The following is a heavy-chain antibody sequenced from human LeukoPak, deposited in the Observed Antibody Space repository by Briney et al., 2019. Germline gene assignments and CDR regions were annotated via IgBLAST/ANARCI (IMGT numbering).Heavy chain of an antibody. CDR3: ARALNPDFVVAAPDAFDI. Sequence: GGSLRLSCPASGFTVSSNYMSWVRQAPGKGLEWVSVIYSGGSTYYADSVKGRFTISRDNSKNTLYLQMNSLRAEDTAVYYCARALNPDFVVAAPDAFDIWGQGTMVTVSS. D-gene: IGHD2-15*01. CDR1: GFTVSSNY. V-gene: IGHV3-53*01. J-gene: IGHJ3*02. CDR2: IYSGGST.